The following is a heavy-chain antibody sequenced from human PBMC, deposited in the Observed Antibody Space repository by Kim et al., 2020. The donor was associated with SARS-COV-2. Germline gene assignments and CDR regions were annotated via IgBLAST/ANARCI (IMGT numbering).Heavy chain of an antibody. CDR3: ARKGGYYYYYMDV. D-gene: IGHD3-16*01. J-gene: IGHJ6*03. V-gene: IGHV3-30*03. Sequence: YADSVKGRFTISRDNSKNTLYLQMNSLRAEDTAVYYCARKGGYYYYYMDVWGKGTTVTVSS.